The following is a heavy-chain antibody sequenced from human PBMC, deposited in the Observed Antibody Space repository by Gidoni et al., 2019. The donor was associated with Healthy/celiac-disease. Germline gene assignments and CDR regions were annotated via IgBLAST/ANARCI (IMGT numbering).Heavy chain of an antibody. CDR3: ARDPGPGTSGSRLVSDYDYVWGRANYYYYGMDV. CDR1: GFTFRSYA. V-gene: IGHV3-64*01. Sequence: EVQLVESGGGLVQPGGSLRLSCAASGFTFRSYAMHCVRQAPGKGLEYVSAISSNGGSTYYANSVKGRFTISRDNSKNTLYLQMGSLRAEDMAVYYCARDPGPGTSGSRLVSDYDYVWGRANYYYYGMDVWGQGTTVTVSS. CDR2: ISSNGGST. J-gene: IGHJ6*02. D-gene: IGHD3-16*01.